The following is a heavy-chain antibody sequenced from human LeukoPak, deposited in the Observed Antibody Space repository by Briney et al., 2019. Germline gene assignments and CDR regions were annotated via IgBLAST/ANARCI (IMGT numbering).Heavy chain of an antibody. J-gene: IGHJ3*02. CDR3: ARVTAAGAWTFDI. V-gene: IGHV1-8*01. CDR1: GDTLTIND. D-gene: IGHD6-13*01. Sequence: GASVKDSCKSSGDTLTINDINWVRPATGQGLEWMGCLNPNSGNTGYAQKFQGRVTMTRNTSINTAYMELTDLRSEDTAVYYCARVTAAGAWTFDIWGQGTTVTVSS. CDR2: LNPNSGNT.